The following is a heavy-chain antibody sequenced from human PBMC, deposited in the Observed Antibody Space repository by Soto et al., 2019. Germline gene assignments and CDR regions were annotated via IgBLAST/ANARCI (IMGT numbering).Heavy chain of an antibody. CDR3: YSSGGY. V-gene: IGHV3-7*01. D-gene: IGHD2-15*01. CDR2: TKEDGSDE. CDR1: GFSVSHYW. Sequence: EVQLVESGGGLVQPGGSLRLSCAVSGFSVSHYWMSWVRQAPGKGLEWVANTKEDGSDEYYVDSVEGRFTVSRDNAKNSLYLQMNSLRAEDTAVYYCYSSGGYWGQGTLVTVSS. J-gene: IGHJ4*02.